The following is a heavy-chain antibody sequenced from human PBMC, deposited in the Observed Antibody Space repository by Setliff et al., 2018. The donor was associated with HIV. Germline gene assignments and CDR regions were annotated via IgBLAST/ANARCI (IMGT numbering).Heavy chain of an antibody. V-gene: IGHV1-69*13. J-gene: IGHJ3*02. CDR2: IIPMYNIP. Sequence: SVKVSCKTSGGTLSNYVITWVRQAPGQGLEWMGMIIPMYNIPAYAQKFQGRVTFTADESTSTAYMELSSLSSEDTAVYYCARDQTGVAAAAFGGGSAWSDEGFDIWGQGTMVTV. CDR1: GGTLSNYV. D-gene: IGHD6-13*01. CDR3: ARDQTGVAAAAFGGGSAWSDEGFDI.